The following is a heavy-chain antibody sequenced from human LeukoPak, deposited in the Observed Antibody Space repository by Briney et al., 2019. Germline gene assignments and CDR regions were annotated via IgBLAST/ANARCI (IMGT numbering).Heavy chain of an antibody. J-gene: IGHJ3*02. Sequence: GRSLRLSCTASGFTFGDYAMSWVRQAPGKGLEWVGFIRSKVYGGTTEYAASVKVRFTISRDDSKSIAYLQMTSLKTEDAGVYYCTRFTIVGVVDAFDIWGRGTMVTVSS. D-gene: IGHD3-3*01. CDR2: IRSKVYGGTT. V-gene: IGHV3-49*04. CDR1: GFTFGDYA. CDR3: TRFTIVGVVDAFDI.